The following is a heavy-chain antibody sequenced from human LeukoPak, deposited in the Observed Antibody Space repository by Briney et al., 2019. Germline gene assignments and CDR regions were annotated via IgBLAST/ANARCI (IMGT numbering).Heavy chain of an antibody. D-gene: IGHD2-2*01. V-gene: IGHV3-30*02. CDR1: GFTFSSYG. J-gene: IGHJ2*01. Sequence: GGSLRLSCAASGFTFSSYGMHWVRQAPGKGLEWVAFIRYDGSNKYYADSVKGRFTISRDNSKNTLYLQMNSLRAEDTAVYYCAKDGPYCSSTSCSNYWYFDLWGRGTLVTVSS. CDR2: IRYDGSNK. CDR3: AKDGPYCSSTSCSNYWYFDL.